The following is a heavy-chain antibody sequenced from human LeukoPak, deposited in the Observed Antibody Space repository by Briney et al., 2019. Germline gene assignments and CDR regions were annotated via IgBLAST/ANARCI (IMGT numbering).Heavy chain of an antibody. CDR3: ARLSTTDTGPEY. V-gene: IGHV4-34*01. Sequence: SETLSLTCAVYGGSFSGYYWSWIRQPPGKGLEWIGEINHSGSTNYNPSLKSRVTISVDTSKNQFSLKLSSVTAADTAVYYCARLSTTDTGPEYWGQRTLVTVSS. CDR1: GGSFSGYY. J-gene: IGHJ4*02. D-gene: IGHD4-17*01. CDR2: INHSGST.